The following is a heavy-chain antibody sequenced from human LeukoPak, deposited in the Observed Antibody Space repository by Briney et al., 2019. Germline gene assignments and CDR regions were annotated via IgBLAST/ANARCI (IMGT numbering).Heavy chain of an antibody. V-gene: IGHV3-30-3*01. CDR1: GFTFSSYA. J-gene: IGHJ4*02. D-gene: IGHD6-13*01. Sequence: PGGSLRLSCAASGFTFSSYAMHWVRQAPGKGLEWVAVISYDGSNKYYADSVKGRFTISRDNSKNTLYLQMNSLRAEDTAVYYCASLQAAAGYFGYWGQGTLVTVSS. CDR2: ISYDGSNK. CDR3: ASLQAAAGYFGY.